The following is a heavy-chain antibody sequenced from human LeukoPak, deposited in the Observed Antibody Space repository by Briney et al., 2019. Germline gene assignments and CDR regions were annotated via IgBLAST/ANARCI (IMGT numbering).Heavy chain of an antibody. D-gene: IGHD6-13*01. CDR3: ARVGAAAAGTPFDY. Sequence: SETLSLTCSVSGDSVSSNSYYWGWIRQHPGKGLEWIGNIYYSGSTYYNPSLKSRVTISADTSKNQFSLKLSSVTAADTAVYYCARVGAAAAGTPFDYWGQGTLVTVSS. CDR1: GDSVSSNSYY. J-gene: IGHJ4*02. CDR2: IYYSGST. V-gene: IGHV4-31*03.